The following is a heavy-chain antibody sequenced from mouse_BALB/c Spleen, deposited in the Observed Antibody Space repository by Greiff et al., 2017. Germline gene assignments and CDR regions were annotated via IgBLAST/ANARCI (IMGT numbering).Heavy chain of an antibody. CDR3: AREHYYGSPWFAY. CDR1: GFTFSSYA. J-gene: IGHJ3*01. V-gene: IGHV5-9-4*01. Sequence: EVKVVESGGDLVKPGGSLKLSCAASGFTFSSYAMSWVRQSPEKRLEWVAEISSGGSYTYYPDTVTGRFTISRDNAKNTLYLEMSSLRSEDTAMYYCAREHYYGSPWFAYWGQGTLVTVSA. CDR2: ISSGGSYT. D-gene: IGHD1-1*01.